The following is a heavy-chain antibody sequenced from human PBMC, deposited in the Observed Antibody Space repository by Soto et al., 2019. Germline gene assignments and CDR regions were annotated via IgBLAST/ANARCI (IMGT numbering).Heavy chain of an antibody. CDR3: ARMSRSSSWPGDY. CDR2: IYYSGST. J-gene: IGHJ4*02. Sequence: TSETLSLTCTVSGGSISSYYWSWIRQPPGKGLEWIGYIYYSGSTNYNPSLKSRVTISVDTSKNQFSLKLSSVTAADTAVYYCARMSRSSSWPGDYWGQGTLVTVSS. D-gene: IGHD6-13*01. CDR1: GGSISSYY. V-gene: IGHV4-59*08.